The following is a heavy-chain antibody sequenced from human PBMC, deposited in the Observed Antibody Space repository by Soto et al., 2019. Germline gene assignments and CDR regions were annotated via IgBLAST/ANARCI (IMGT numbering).Heavy chain of an antibody. J-gene: IGHJ5*02. D-gene: IGHD2-8*01. CDR2: LIPIFGTP. Sequence: GASVKVSCKSSGGTFNSYRISWVRQAPGQGLEWMGGLIPIFGTPNYAQKFQGRLTITADESTSTVHMELSSLRSEDTAIYYCAREKFSNYFDPWGQGSMVIVS. V-gene: IGHV1-69*13. CDR1: GGTFNSYR. CDR3: AREKFSNYFDP.